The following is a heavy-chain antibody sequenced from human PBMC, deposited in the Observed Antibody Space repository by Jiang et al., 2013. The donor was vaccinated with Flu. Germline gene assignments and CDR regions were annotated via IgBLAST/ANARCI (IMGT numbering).Heavy chain of an antibody. V-gene: IGHV4-39*01. Sequence: RQPPRKGLEWIGSIYYMGAPTTTRPSKSRVTISVDTSKNQFSLKLSSVTAADTAVYYCARHGGSGLYYFDYWGQGTLVTVSS. CDR2: IYYMGAP. J-gene: IGHJ4*02. D-gene: IGHD3-22*01. CDR3: ARHGGSGLYYFDY.